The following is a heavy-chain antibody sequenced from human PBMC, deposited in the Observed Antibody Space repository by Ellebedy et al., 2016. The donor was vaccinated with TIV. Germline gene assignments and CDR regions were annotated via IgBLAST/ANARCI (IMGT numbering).Heavy chain of an antibody. Sequence: AASVKVSCKASGYTFSSNHITWVRQAPGQGLEWMGWISGYNANTHHAQKFQGRVPMTTDTSTSTAFMELRSLTSDDTAVYYCARIAADGTFDYWGQGTLVTVSS. CDR3: ARIAADGTFDY. CDR1: GYTFSSNH. D-gene: IGHD6-13*01. CDR2: ISGYNANT. V-gene: IGHV1-18*04. J-gene: IGHJ4*02.